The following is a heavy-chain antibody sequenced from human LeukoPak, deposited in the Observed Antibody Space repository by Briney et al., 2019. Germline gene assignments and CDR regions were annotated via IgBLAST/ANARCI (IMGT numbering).Heavy chain of an antibody. CDR3: ARGYDILTGYYFDY. CDR2: IYSGGST. D-gene: IGHD3-9*01. CDR1: GFTVSSNY. Sequence: PGGSPRLSCAASGFTVSSNYMSWVRQAPGKGLEWVSVIYSGGSTYYADSVKGRFTISRDNSKNTLYLQMNSLRAEDTAVYYCARGYDILTGYYFDYWGQGTLVTVSS. V-gene: IGHV3-53*01. J-gene: IGHJ4*02.